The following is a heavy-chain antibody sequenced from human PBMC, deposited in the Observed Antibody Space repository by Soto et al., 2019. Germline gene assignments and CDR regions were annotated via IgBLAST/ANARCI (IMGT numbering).Heavy chain of an antibody. CDR2: ISAYNGNT. CDR3: ARDRRLLNNWVYYYYMDV. Sequence: ASVKVSCKASGYTFTSYGISWVRQAPGQGLEWMGWISAYNGNTNYAQKLQGRVTMTTDTSTSTAYMELRSLRSDDTAVYYCARDRRLLNNWVYYYYMDVWGKGTTVTVSS. D-gene: IGHD2-15*01. CDR1: GYTFTSYG. J-gene: IGHJ6*03. V-gene: IGHV1-18*01.